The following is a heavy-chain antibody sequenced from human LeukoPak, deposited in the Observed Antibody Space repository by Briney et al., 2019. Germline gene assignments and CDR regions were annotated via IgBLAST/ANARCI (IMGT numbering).Heavy chain of an antibody. Sequence: SVKVSCKASGGTFSSYAISWVRQAPGQGLEWMGRIIPIFGTANYAQKFQGRVTITTDESTSTAYMEPSSLRSEDTAVYYCARDVAAAGQFDYWGQGTLATVSS. V-gene: IGHV1-69*05. CDR2: IIPIFGTA. J-gene: IGHJ4*02. CDR1: GGTFSSYA. CDR3: ARDVAAAGQFDY. D-gene: IGHD6-13*01.